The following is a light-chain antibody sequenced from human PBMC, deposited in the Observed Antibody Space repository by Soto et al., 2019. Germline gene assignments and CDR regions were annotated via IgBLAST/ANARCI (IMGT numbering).Light chain of an antibody. CDR3: HQCRSWPIT. Sequence: EVVLTQSPATLSLSAGETASLSCRASQDVGSLIAWFQQKPGQPPRLLIYDASNRATGIPARFSGSGSVTDFVLIITSLEPEDFAVYYCHQCRSWPITFGQGTRLEVK. CDR1: QDVGSL. J-gene: IGKJ5*01. V-gene: IGKV3-11*01. CDR2: DAS.